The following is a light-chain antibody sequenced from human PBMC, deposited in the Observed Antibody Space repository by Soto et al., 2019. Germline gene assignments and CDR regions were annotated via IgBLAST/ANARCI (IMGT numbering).Light chain of an antibody. Sequence: IVLTQSPATLSVSPGERATLSCRASQAVGSNLAWYQQRPGQAPRLRIYDASTSATGIPHRFSGVGSGTDFTLTLSSLQSDDFAVYYCQHFNKWPHMPAFGGGTKLAI. V-gene: IGKV3-15*01. CDR2: DAS. CDR3: QHFNKWPHMPA. J-gene: IGKJ4*01. CDR1: QAVGSN.